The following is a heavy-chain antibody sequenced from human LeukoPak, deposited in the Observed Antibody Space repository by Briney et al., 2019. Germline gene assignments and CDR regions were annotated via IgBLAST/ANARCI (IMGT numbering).Heavy chain of an antibody. CDR1: GGSISSYY. V-gene: IGHV4-59*01. CDR2: IYYSGST. D-gene: IGHD4-23*01. CDR3: ARDFYGGNYDY. Sequence: SETLSLTCTVSGGSISSYYWSWIRQPPGKGLEWIGYIYYSGSTNYNPSLKSRVTISVDTSKNQFSLKLSSVTAADTAVYYCARDFYGGNYDYWGQGTLVTVSS. J-gene: IGHJ4*02.